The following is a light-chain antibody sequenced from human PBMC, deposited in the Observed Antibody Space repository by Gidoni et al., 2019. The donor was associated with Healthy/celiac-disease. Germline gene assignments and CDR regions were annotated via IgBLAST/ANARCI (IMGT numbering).Light chain of an antibody. CDR1: QSVSSSY. CDR2: GAS. CDR3: QQYGSSPRT. J-gene: IGKJ1*01. V-gene: IGKV3-20*01. Sequence: ELVLTQSPGTLSLSPGDRATLSCRASQSVSSSYLAWYQQKPGQAPRLLIYGASSRATGIPDRVSGSGSGTDFTLTISRLEPEDLAVYYCQQYGSSPRTFGQGTKVEIK.